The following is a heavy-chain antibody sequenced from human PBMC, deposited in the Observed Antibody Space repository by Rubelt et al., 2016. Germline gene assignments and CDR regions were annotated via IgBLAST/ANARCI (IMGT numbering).Heavy chain of an antibody. V-gene: IGHV3-53*01. D-gene: IGHD6-6*01. CDR3: TREVSPSITARPAIFGY. J-gene: IGHJ4*02. Sequence: GKGLEWVSVIYSGGSTFYADSVKGRFTISRDNARNSLYLQMNSLRAEDTAVYFCTREVSPSITARPAIFGYWGQGTLVTVSS. CDR2: IYSGGST.